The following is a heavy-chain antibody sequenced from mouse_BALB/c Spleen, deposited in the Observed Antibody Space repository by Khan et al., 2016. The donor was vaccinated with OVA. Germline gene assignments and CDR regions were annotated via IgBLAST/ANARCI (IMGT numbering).Heavy chain of an antibody. CDR3: VREWAYYRPDGWIAY. CDR2: INPSNNYT. J-gene: IGHJ3*01. Sequence: VQLQQSGAELARPGASVKMSCKASGYTFTSYTMHWVRQRPGQALEWIGHINPSNNYTNYNQNFKDKAALIVDKSSSPAYMQLSSLTSEDSAVYYCVREWAYYRPDGWIAYWGQGTLVTVSA. V-gene: IGHV1-4*01. D-gene: IGHD2-14*01. CDR1: GYTFTSYT.